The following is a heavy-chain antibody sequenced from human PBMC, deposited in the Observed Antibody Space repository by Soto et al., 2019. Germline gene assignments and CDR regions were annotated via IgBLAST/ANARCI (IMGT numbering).Heavy chain of an antibody. CDR2: ISPIVGTT. J-gene: IGHJ4*02. V-gene: IGHV1-69*01. D-gene: IGHD4-17*01. CDR1: GGTFTNYA. Sequence: QVQLVQSGAEVKKPGSSVKVSCKASGGTFTNYAISWVRQAPGLGLEWMGGISPIVGTTHYAQKFQGRVTITADESSSTAYMELTRLRSEDTAMYYCARLGPHDYGGNHFDYWGQGSMVTVSS. CDR3: ARLGPHDYGGNHFDY.